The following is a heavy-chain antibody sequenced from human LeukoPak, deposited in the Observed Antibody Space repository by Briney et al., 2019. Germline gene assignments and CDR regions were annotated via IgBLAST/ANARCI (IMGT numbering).Heavy chain of an antibody. CDR3: ASYHPDCSGGTCYGMDV. D-gene: IGHD2-15*01. CDR2: IYPGDSDT. CDR1: GYSFTSYW. V-gene: IGHV5-51*01. J-gene: IGHJ6*02. Sequence: GESLKISCKGSGYSFTSYWTGWVRQMPGKGLEWMGIIYPGDSDTRYSPSFQGQVTISADKSISTDYLQWSSLKASDTAMYYCASYHPDCSGGTCYGMDVWGQGTTVTVSS.